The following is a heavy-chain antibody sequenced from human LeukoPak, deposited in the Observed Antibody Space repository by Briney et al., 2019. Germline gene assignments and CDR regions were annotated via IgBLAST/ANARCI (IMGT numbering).Heavy chain of an antibody. CDR1: GITFNNFV. V-gene: IGHV3-23*01. Sequence: QPGGSLRLSCAASGITFNNFVMSWLRQAPGKGLEWVSSISGDGGGTYYDDSVKGRFTISRDNSKNTLSLQMNSLRAEDTAVYYCAKGRGTMVTSAANYCGQGTLVTVSS. CDR3: AKGRGTMVTSAANY. CDR2: ISGDGGGT. D-gene: IGHD4/OR15-4a*01. J-gene: IGHJ4*02.